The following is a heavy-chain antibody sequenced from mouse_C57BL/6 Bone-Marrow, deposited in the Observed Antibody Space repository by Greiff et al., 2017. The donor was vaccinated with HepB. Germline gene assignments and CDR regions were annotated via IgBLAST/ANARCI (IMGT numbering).Heavy chain of an antibody. CDR1: GYSFTSYY. CDR2: IYPGSGNT. CDR3: AGGVYFDY. Sequence: VMLVESGPELVKPGASVKISCKASGYSFTSYYIHWVKQRPGQGLEWIGWIYPGSGNTKYNEKFKGKATLTADTSSSTAYMQLSSLTSEDSAVYYCAGGVYFDYWGQGTTLTVSS. J-gene: IGHJ2*01. V-gene: IGHV1-66*01.